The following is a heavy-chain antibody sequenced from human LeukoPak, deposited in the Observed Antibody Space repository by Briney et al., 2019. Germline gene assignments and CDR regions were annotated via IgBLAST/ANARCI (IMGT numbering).Heavy chain of an antibody. Sequence: ASVKVSCKASGYTFTSYAMHWVRQAPGQRLEWMGWINAGNGNTKYSQKFQGRVAITRDTSASTAYMELSSLRSEDTAVYYCARIRGRDGYKGEFEYFQHWGQGTLVTVSS. CDR3: ARIRGRDGYKGEFEYFQH. CDR1: GYTFTSYA. V-gene: IGHV1-3*01. D-gene: IGHD5-24*01. CDR2: INAGNGNT. J-gene: IGHJ1*01.